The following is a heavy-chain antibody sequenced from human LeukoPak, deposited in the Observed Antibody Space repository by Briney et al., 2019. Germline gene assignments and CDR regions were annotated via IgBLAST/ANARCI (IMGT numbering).Heavy chain of an antibody. CDR3: ARALRLPVFDP. J-gene: IGHJ5*02. CDR2: IYHSGST. V-gene: IGHV4-30-2*01. Sequence: SETLSLTCAVSGGSISSGDYSRSWIRQPPGKGLEWIGYIYHSGSTYYNPSLKSRVTISVDRSKNQFSLKLSSVTAADTAVYYCARALRLPVFDPWGQGTLVTVSS. D-gene: IGHD3-3*01. CDR1: GGSISSGDYS.